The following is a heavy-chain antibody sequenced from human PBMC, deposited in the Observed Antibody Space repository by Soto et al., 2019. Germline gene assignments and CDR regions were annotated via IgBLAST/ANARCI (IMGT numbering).Heavy chain of an antibody. CDR2: ISSSSSYI. D-gene: IGHD6-19*01. CDR3: ARDRPNYSSGIDY. CDR1: GFTFSSYS. J-gene: IGHJ4*02. V-gene: IGHV3-21*01. Sequence: PGGSLRLSCAASGFTFSSYSMNWVRQAPGKGLEWVSSISSSSSYIYYADSVKGRFTISRDNAKNSLYLQMNSLRAEDTAVCYCARDRPNYSSGIDYWGQGTLVTVSS.